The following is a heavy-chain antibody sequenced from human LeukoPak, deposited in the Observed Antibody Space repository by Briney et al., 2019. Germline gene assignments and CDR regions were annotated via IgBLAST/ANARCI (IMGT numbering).Heavy chain of an antibody. J-gene: IGHJ6*02. CDR1: GFTFSSYE. CDR2: ISSSGSTI. CDR3: SLVGATSYYYYGMDV. V-gene: IGHV3-48*03. Sequence: WGSLRLSCAASGFTFSSYEMNWVRQAPGKGLEWVSYISSSGSTIYYADSVKGRFTISRDNAKNSLYLQMNSLRAEDTAVYYCSLVGATSYYYYGMDVWGQGTTVTVSS. D-gene: IGHD1-26*01.